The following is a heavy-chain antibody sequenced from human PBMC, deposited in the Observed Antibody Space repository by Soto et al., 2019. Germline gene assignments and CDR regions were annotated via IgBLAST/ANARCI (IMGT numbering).Heavy chain of an antibody. CDR1: GGSFSDYY. Sequence: QVQLQQWGAGLLKPSETLSLTCAVYGGSFSDYYWSWIRQPPGKGLERIGEINHSGSTNYNPSLMSRVTIPVDTSKNQFALKLSSVTAADTAVYYCAREGRYYASGRFWWFDPWGQGTLVTVSS. CDR3: AREGRYYASGRFWWFDP. V-gene: IGHV4-34*01. J-gene: IGHJ5*02. D-gene: IGHD3-10*01. CDR2: INHSGST.